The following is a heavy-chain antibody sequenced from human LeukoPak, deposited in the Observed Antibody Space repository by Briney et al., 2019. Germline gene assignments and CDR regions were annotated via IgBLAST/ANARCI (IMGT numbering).Heavy chain of an antibody. J-gene: IGHJ4*02. CDR3: AKGQTADY. V-gene: IGHV3-30*02. CDR2: IGYDGSNI. CDR1: GFTFSSYG. Sequence: GGSLGLSCAASGFTFSSYGMHWVRQAPGKGLEWVAFIGYDGSNIWYADSVKGRFTISRDNSKNTLYLQMNSLRAEDTAVYYCAKGQTADYWGQGTLVTVSS.